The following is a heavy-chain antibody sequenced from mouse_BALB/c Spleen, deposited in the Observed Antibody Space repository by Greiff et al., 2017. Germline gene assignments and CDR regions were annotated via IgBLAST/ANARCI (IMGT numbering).Heavy chain of an antibody. V-gene: IGHV3-8*02. J-gene: IGHJ4*01. Sequence: EVQLQESGPSLVKPSQSLSLTCSVTGYSITSCYWNWIRKFPGHNLEYMGYISYSGSTYYNPSLKSRISITRDTSTNHYYLQLNSVTTEDTATYYCARGGAAYAMDYWGQGTSVTVSS. CDR2: ISYSGST. CDR3: ARGGAAYAMDY. CDR1: GYSITSCY.